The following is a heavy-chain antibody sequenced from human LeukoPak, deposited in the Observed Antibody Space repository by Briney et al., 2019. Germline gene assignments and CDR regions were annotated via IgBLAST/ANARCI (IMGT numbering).Heavy chain of an antibody. CDR2: IHSSGHT. CDR1: GDSISTYS. V-gene: IGHV4-59*12. Sequence: SETLSLTCSVSGDSISTYSWSWIRQSPGTGLEWIGYIHSSGHTDYNPSLKGRVTISVDTSQNHFSLKLTSVTAADTAVYYCARSSAWSGHDAFDIWGQGTMVTVSS. J-gene: IGHJ3*02. D-gene: IGHD3-3*01. CDR3: ARSSAWSGHDAFDI.